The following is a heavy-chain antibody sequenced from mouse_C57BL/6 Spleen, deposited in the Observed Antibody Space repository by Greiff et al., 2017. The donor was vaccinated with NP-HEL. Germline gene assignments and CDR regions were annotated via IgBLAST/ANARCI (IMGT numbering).Heavy chain of an antibody. CDR2: IGPSDSYP. J-gene: IGHJ2*01. CDR1: GYTFTSYW. CDR3: ARGEQEDYVDY. Sequence: VKLQQPGAELVKPGASVKLSCKASGYTFTSYWLQWVKQRPGQGLEWIGEIGPSDSYPNYNHKFQGKATLTVDTASSTAYRQRSSLTSEDSAVYYCARGEQEDYVDYWGQGTTLTVSS. V-gene: IGHV1-50*01.